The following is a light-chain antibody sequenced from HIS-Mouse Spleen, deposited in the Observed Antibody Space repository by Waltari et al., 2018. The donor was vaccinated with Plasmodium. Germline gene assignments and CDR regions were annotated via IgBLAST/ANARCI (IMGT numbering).Light chain of an antibody. Sequence: QSALTQPASVSGSPGQSIIISCTGTSSDVGGYNYVSWYQQHPGKAPKLMIYDVSNRPSGVSNRFSGSKSVNTASLTISGLQAEDESDYYCSSYTSSSTWVFGGGTKLTVL. J-gene: IGLJ3*02. CDR2: DVS. V-gene: IGLV2-14*03. CDR1: SSDVGGYNY. CDR3: SSYTSSSTWV.